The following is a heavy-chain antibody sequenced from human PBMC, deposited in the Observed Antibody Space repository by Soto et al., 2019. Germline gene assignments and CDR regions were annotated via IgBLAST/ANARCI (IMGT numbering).Heavy chain of an antibody. J-gene: IGHJ4*02. CDR1: GYTFNTYG. Sequence: ASVKVSCKTSGYTFNTYGINWVRQAPGQGLELMGWISAYDGKTTYAEKFQGRVTLTTDTSTSTAYMELRSLRSDDTATYYCTRAGASDWNYVSTTSWGQVTLVTVCS. CDR2: ISAYDGKT. V-gene: IGHV1-18*01. D-gene: IGHD1-7*01. CDR3: TRAGASDWNYVSTTS.